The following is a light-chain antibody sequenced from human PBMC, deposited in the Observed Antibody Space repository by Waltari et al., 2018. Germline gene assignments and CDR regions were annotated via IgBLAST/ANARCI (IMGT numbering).Light chain of an antibody. J-gene: IGKJ4*01. CDR3: QQYKSYPPT. CDR1: QSISTW. Sequence: TWGTSQSISTWLAWYQQKPGKAPKLLIYKASSLENEVPSRFSGSGSGTEFTLTISSLQPDDFATFYCQQYKSYPPTFGGGTKVDIK. V-gene: IGKV1-5*03. CDR2: KAS.